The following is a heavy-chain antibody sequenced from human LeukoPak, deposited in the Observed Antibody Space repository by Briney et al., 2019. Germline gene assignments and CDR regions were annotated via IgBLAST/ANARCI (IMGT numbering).Heavy chain of an antibody. D-gene: IGHD5-18*01. Sequence: ASVTVSCKASGYTFTSYDINWVRQAPGQGLEWMGWMNPNSGNTGYAQKFQGRVTMTRNTSISTAYMELSSLRSEDTAVYYCARGGGYSYGPGRGMDVWGQGTTVTVSS. V-gene: IGHV1-8*01. CDR3: ARGGGYSYGPGRGMDV. J-gene: IGHJ6*02. CDR1: GYTFTSYD. CDR2: MNPNSGNT.